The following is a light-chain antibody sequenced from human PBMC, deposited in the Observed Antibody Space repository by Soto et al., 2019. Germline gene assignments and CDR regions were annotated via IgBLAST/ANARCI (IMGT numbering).Light chain of an antibody. Sequence: QSALTQPPSASGSPGQSVTISCTGTSSDVGGYDYVSWYQQHPGKAPKLMIYEVSKRPSGVPDRFSGSKSGNTASLTVSGLQADDEADYYCRSYAGYNNGDVFGTGTKLTVL. CDR3: RSYAGYNNGDV. V-gene: IGLV2-8*01. CDR2: EVS. J-gene: IGLJ1*01. CDR1: SSDVGGYDY.